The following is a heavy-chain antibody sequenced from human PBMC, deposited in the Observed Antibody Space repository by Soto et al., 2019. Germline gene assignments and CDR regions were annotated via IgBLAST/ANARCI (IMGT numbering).Heavy chain of an antibody. D-gene: IGHD3-16*01. CDR1: GFTFSSYA. Sequence: PGGSLRLSCAASGFTFSSYAMSWVRQAPGKGLEWVSAISGSGGSTYYADSVKGRFTISRDNSKNTLYLQMNSLRAEDTAVYYCAKEGGEGHYYSYYMDVWGKGTKVTVSS. CDR3: AKEGGEGHYYSYYMDV. V-gene: IGHV3-23*01. J-gene: IGHJ6*03. CDR2: ISGSGGST.